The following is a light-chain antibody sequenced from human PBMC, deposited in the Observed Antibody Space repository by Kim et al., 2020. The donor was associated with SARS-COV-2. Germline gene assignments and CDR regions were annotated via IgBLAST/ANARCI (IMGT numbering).Light chain of an antibody. Sequence: SFLPPPPSSSGPPGPRVTISCSGSSSNIGINYVYWYQQFPGTAPKLLIYRNNQRPSGVPDRFSGSKSGTSASLAISGLRSEDEADYYCAAWDDSLSGRVFGGGTQLTVL. J-gene: IGLJ3*02. CDR3: AAWDDSLSGRV. V-gene: IGLV1-47*01. CDR1: SSNIGINY. CDR2: RNN.